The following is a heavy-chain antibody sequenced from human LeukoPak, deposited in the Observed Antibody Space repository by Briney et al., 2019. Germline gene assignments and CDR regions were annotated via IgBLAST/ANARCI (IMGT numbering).Heavy chain of an antibody. Sequence: QPGGSLRLSCAASGFTFSSYGMSWVRQAPGKGLEWVSAFSGSGGSTYYADSVKGRFTISRDNSKNTLYLQMNSLRAEDTAVYYCAKEKGSGYYLGNIGYWGQGTLVTVSS. J-gene: IGHJ4*02. V-gene: IGHV3-23*01. CDR3: AKEKGSGYYLGNIGY. D-gene: IGHD3-22*01. CDR2: FSGSGGST. CDR1: GFTFSSYG.